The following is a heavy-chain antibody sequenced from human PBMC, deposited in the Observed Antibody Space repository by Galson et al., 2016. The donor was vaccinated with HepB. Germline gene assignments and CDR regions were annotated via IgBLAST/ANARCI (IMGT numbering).Heavy chain of an antibody. D-gene: IGHD3-22*01. CDR2: IRSKRYAGTT. CDR3: SRDIAPTSYDSSCYYYFDY. CDR1: GFTFGDYA. J-gene: IGHJ4*02. Sequence: SLRLSCATSGFTFGDYAMGWFRQAPGKGLEWVGFIRSKRYAGTTEYAASVKGRFTITRDDSESSAYLQMNSLKTEDTAVYFCSRDIAPTSYDSSCYYYFDYWGQGALVTVSS. V-gene: IGHV3-49*03.